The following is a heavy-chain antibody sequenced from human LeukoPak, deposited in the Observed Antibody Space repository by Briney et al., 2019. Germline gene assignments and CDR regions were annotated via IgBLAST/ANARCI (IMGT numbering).Heavy chain of an antibody. J-gene: IGHJ4*02. CDR3: ARPTRYSGYGLGNFDY. Sequence: GGSLRLSCAASGFTFSSYAMSWVRQAPGEGLEWVSAISGSGGSTYYADSVKGRFTISRDNSKNTLYLQMNSLRAEDTAVYYCARPTRYSGYGLGNFDYWGQGTLVTVSS. V-gene: IGHV3-23*01. CDR1: GFTFSSYA. CDR2: ISGSGGST. D-gene: IGHD5-12*01.